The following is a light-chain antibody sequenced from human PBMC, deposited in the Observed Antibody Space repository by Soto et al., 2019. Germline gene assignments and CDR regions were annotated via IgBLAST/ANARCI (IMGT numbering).Light chain of an antibody. Sequence: EIVLTQSPGTLSLSPGERATLSCRASQSVSSSYLAWYQQKPGQAPRLLIYGASSGATGIPDRFSGSGSGTDFTLTISRLEPEDFAVYYCQQYGSQYTFGQGTKVDIK. V-gene: IGKV3-20*01. CDR3: QQYGSQYT. CDR2: GAS. CDR1: QSVSSSY. J-gene: IGKJ2*01.